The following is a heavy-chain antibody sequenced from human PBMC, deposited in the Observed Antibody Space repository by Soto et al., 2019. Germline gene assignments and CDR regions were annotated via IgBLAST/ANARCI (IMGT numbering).Heavy chain of an antibody. V-gene: IGHV1-18*01. Sequence: ASVKVSCKASGYTFTSYGISWVRQAPGQGLEWMGWISVYNGNTNYAQKLQGRVTMTTDTSTSTAYMELRSLRSDDTSVYYCASGWFGEFVYYFDYWGQGTLVTVSS. CDR1: GYTFTSYG. CDR3: ASGWFGEFVYYFDY. D-gene: IGHD3-10*01. J-gene: IGHJ4*02. CDR2: ISVYNGNT.